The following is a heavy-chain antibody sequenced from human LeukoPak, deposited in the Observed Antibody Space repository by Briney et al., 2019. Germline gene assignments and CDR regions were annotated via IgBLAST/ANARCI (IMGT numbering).Heavy chain of an antibody. CDR2: ISSSSSYI. J-gene: IGHJ4*02. Sequence: GGSLRLSCAASGFTFSSYSMNWVRQAPGKGLEWVSSISSSSSYIYYADSVKGRFTISRDNAKNSLYLQMNSLSAEDTAVYYCARDYRAVPIDYWGQGTLVTVSS. CDR1: GFTFSSYS. CDR3: ARDYRAVPIDY. D-gene: IGHD6-19*01. V-gene: IGHV3-21*01.